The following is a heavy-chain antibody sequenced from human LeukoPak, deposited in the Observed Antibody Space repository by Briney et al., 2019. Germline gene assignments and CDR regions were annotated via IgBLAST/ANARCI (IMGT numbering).Heavy chain of an antibody. CDR1: GFTFSSYA. D-gene: IGHD5-18*01. CDR3: AKGLAQLWFY. CDR2: ISGSGSST. Sequence: GGSLRLSCAASGFTFSSYAMSWVRQAPGKGLEWVSAISGSGSSTYYADSVKGRFTVSRDNSKNTLYLQMSSLRVEDTAVYYCAKGLAQLWFYWGQGTLVTVSS. V-gene: IGHV3-23*01. J-gene: IGHJ4*02.